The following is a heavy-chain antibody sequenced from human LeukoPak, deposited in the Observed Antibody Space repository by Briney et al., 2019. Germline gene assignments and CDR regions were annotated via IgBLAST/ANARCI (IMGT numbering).Heavy chain of an antibody. D-gene: IGHD1-1*01. CDR2: IQASGDT. CDR1: GDSFGPFS. Sequence: SETLSLTCTLSGDSFGPFSWSWIRQPPGQGLEWIAYIQASGDTSFNPALKSRVTVSMDTSKNEFSLNLRSVAAADTAVYYCARLVRDWNDYFDYWGQGTLVTVSS. V-gene: IGHV4-4*09. CDR3: ARLVRDWNDYFDY. J-gene: IGHJ4*02.